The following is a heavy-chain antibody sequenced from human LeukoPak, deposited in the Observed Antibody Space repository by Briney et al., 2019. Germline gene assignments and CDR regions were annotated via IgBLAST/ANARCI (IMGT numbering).Heavy chain of an antibody. V-gene: IGHV1-69*13. D-gene: IGHD4-17*01. CDR2: IIPIFGTA. Sequence: ASVKVSCKASGGTFSSYAISWVRQAPGQGLEWMGGIIPIFGTANYAQTFQGRVTITADESTSTAYMELSSLRSEDTAVYYCARTTVTAYYYYYYMDVWGKGTTVTVSS. CDR3: ARTTVTAYYYYYYMDV. J-gene: IGHJ6*03. CDR1: GGTFSSYA.